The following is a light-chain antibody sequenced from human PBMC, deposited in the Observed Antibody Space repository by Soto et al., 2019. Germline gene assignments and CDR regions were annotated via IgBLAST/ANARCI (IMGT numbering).Light chain of an antibody. CDR1: QTISKY. CDR2: GAS. J-gene: IGKJ1*01. Sequence: DLQMTQSPSSLSASVGDRVTITCRASQTISKYLNWYQQKPGKAPKLLMYGASNLQSGVPTRFSGSGSATAFTLTISSLQPEDFATYYCQQSYTNPRTFGRGTKVEMK. CDR3: QQSYTNPRT. V-gene: IGKV1-39*01.